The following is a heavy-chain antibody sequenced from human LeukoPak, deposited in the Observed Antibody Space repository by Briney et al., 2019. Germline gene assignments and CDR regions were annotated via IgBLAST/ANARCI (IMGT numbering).Heavy chain of an antibody. D-gene: IGHD2-2*01. CDR1: GYTFTSYG. V-gene: IGHV1-18*04. CDR3: ARVPIVVVPAAPYYYYYGMDV. Sequence: ASVKVSCKASGYTFTSYGISWVRQAPGQGLEWMGWISAYNGNTNYAQKLQGRVTMTTDTSTSTAYMELRSLRSDDTAVYYCARVPIVVVPAAPYYYYYGMDVWGKATTVTVSS. CDR2: ISAYNGNT. J-gene: IGHJ6*04.